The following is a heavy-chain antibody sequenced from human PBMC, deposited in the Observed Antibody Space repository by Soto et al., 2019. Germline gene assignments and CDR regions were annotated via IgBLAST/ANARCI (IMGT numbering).Heavy chain of an antibody. J-gene: IGHJ4*02. Sequence: GGSLRLSCAASGFTFSSYAMSWVRQAPGKGLEWVSAISGSGGSTYYADSVKGRFTISRDNSKNTLYLQMNSLRAEDTAVYYCAKLLVGLNLAVAGTMIPLADYWGQGTLVTVSS. D-gene: IGHD6-19*01. CDR3: AKLLVGLNLAVAGTMIPLADY. CDR2: ISGSGGST. CDR1: GFTFSSYA. V-gene: IGHV3-23*01.